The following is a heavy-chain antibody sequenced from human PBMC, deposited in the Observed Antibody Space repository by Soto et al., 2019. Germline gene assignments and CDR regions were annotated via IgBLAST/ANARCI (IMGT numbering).Heavy chain of an antibody. CDR3: AGTTSHYWYYMDV. Sequence: SQTLSLNCVISGDSVSSNSAAWNWIRQSPSRGLKWLGRTYYRTRWYYDYAVSVRSRITVNPDTSKNQFSLQLTSVTPEDTSVYYCAGTTSHYWYYMDVGGKGTTVTVSS. D-gene: IGHD1-7*01. CDR2: TYYRTRWYY. J-gene: IGHJ6*03. V-gene: IGHV6-1*01. CDR1: GDSVSSNSAA.